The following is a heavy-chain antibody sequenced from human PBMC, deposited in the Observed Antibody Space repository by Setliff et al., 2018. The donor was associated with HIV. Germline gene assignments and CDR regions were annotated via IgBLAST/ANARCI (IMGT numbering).Heavy chain of an antibody. CDR3: ARIRAGALLNAFDI. J-gene: IGHJ3*02. Sequence: ASVKVSCKASGYTFTNFAISWVRQAPGQGLEWMGWISAYSDNTYYAQSLQGRVTMTTDTTPSTSYMELRSLRSDDTAMYYCARIRAGALLNAFDIWGQGTMVTVSS. D-gene: IGHD1-26*01. CDR2: ISAYSDNT. CDR1: GYTFTNFA. V-gene: IGHV1-18*01.